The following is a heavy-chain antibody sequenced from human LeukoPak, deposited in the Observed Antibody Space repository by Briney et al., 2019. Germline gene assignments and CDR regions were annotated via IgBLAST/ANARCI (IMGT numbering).Heavy chain of an antibody. CDR3: AELGITMIGRV. D-gene: IGHD3-10*02. J-gene: IGHJ6*04. V-gene: IGHV3-48*03. CDR2: ISSSGSTI. Sequence: GGSLRLSCAASGFTFSSYEMNWVRQAPGKGLEWVSYISSSGSTIYYADSVKGRFTISRDNAKNSLYLQMNSLRAEDTAVYYCAELGITMIGRVGGEGTTVTISS. CDR1: GFTFSSYE.